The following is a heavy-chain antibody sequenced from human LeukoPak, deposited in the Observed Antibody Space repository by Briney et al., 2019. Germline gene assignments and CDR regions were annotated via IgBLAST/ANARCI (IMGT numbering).Heavy chain of an antibody. V-gene: IGHV4-34*01. J-gene: IGHJ3*02. CDR3: ARSLRSGLDI. Sequence: SETLSLTCTVSGGSISSYYWSWIRQPPGKGLEWIGEINHSGSTNYNPSLKSRVTISVDTSKNQFSLKLSSVTAADTAVYYCARSLRSGLDIWGQGTMVTVSS. CDR1: GGSISSYY. CDR2: INHSGST. D-gene: IGHD3-10*01.